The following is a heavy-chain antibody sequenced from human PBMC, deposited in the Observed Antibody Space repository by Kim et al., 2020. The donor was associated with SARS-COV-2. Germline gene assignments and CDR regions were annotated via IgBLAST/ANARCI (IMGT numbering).Heavy chain of an antibody. CDR2: ISYDGSNK. D-gene: IGHD3-9*01. Sequence: GGSLRLSCAASGFTFSSYGMHWVRQAPGKGLEWVAVISYDGSNKYYADSVNGRFTISRDNSKNTLYLQMNSLRAEDTAVYYCAQEGLRYFDWLGGYFDYWGQGTLVTLSS. CDR1: GFTFSSYG. V-gene: IGHV3-30*18. J-gene: IGHJ4*02. CDR3: AQEGLRYFDWLGGYFDY.